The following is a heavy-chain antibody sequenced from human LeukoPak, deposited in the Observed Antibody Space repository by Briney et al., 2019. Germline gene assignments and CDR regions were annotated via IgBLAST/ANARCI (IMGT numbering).Heavy chain of an antibody. D-gene: IGHD3-9*01. V-gene: IGHV1-18*01. CDR3: AYFFYYDILTGHKTPEYYFDY. CDR1: GYTFTSYG. Sequence: GASVKVSCKASGYTFTSYGISWVRRAPGQGLEWMGWISAYNGNTNYAQKLQGRVTMTTDTSTSTAYMELRSLRSDDTAVYYCAYFFYYDILTGHKTPEYYFDYWGQGTLVTVSS. CDR2: ISAYNGNT. J-gene: IGHJ4*02.